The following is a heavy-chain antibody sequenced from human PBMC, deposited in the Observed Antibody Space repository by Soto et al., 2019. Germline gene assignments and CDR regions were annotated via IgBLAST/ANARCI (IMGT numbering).Heavy chain of an antibody. Sequence: SETLSLTCAVYGGSFSGYYWSWIRQPPGKGLEWIGEINHSGSTNYNPSLKSRVTISVDTSKNQFSLKLSSVTAADTAVYYCARARRGPYYYDSSGYFDYWGQGTLVIFSS. D-gene: IGHD3-22*01. CDR2: INHSGST. CDR3: ARARRGPYYYDSSGYFDY. J-gene: IGHJ4*02. V-gene: IGHV4-34*01. CDR1: GGSFSGYY.